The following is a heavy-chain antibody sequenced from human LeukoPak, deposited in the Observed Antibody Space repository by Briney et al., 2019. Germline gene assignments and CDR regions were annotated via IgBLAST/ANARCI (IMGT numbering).Heavy chain of an antibody. CDR2: IYPGDSDT. J-gene: IGHJ5*02. CDR1: GYSFTSYW. CDR3: ARRNIAAPQTLSWFDP. Sequence: PGESLKISCRGSGYSFTSYWIAWVRQMPGKGLEWMGIIYPGDSDTRYSPSFQGQVTISADKSISTAYLQWNSLKASDTAMYYCARRNIAAPQTLSWFDPWGQGTLVTVSS. V-gene: IGHV5-51*01. D-gene: IGHD6-6*01.